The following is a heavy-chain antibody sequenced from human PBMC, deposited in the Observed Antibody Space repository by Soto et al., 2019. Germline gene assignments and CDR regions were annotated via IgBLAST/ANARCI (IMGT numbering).Heavy chain of an antibody. Sequence: PSETLSLTCTVSGGSISSYYWSWIRQPPGKGLEWIGYIYYSGSTNYNPSLKSRVTISVDTSKNQFSLKLSSVTAADTAVYYFARLRGYSSSWLHYYYYGMDVWGQGTTVTVSS. J-gene: IGHJ6*02. V-gene: IGHV4-59*01. CDR3: ARLRGYSSSWLHYYYYGMDV. D-gene: IGHD6-13*01. CDR1: GGSISSYY. CDR2: IYYSGST.